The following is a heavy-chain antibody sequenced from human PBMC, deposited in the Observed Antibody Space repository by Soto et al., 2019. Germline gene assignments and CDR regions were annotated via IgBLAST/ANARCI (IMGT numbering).Heavy chain of an antibody. CDR3: AKDQAEQQLVPTYYFDY. CDR1: GFTFSSYG. Sequence: QVQLVESGGGVVQPERSLRLSCAASGFTFSSYGMHWVRQAPGKGLEWVAVISYDGSNKYYADSVKGRFTISRDNSKNTLYLQMNSLRAEDTAAYYCAKDQAEQQLVPTYYFDYWGQGTLVTVSS. V-gene: IGHV3-30*18. CDR2: ISYDGSNK. D-gene: IGHD6-13*01. J-gene: IGHJ4*02.